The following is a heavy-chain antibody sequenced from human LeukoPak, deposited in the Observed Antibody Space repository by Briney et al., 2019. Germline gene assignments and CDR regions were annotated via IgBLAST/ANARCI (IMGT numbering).Heavy chain of an antibody. D-gene: IGHD1-26*01. CDR2: ITDSGGST. J-gene: IGHJ6*03. Sequence: PGGSLRLSCTASGFTFSTYAMSWVRQAPGKGLEWVSAITDSGGSTYYADSVKGRFTISRDNSKNTLYLQMNSLRADDTAVYYCARVRGAGLQYYYMDVWGKGTTVTVSS. CDR1: GFTFSTYA. CDR3: ARVRGAGLQYYYMDV. V-gene: IGHV3-23*01.